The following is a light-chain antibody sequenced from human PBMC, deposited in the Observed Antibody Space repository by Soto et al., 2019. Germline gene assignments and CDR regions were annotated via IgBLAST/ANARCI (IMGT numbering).Light chain of an antibody. J-gene: IGKJ2*01. V-gene: IGKV3-15*01. Sequence: EIVMTQSPATLSVSPGESATLSCRASQSVSSNLAWYQQRPGQAPRLLIYGASTRATGIAARFSGSGSGTEFTLTNSSLQSEDFAVYYCQQYSDWFTFGQGTKLAIK. CDR3: QQYSDWFT. CDR1: QSVSSN. CDR2: GAS.